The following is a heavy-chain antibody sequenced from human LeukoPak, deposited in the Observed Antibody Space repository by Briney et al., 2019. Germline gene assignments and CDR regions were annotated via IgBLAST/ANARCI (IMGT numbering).Heavy chain of an antibody. CDR1: GYTFTGYY. D-gene: IGHD3-10*01. CDR3: ARGGGLLWFGLEDAFDI. V-gene: IGHV1-2*04. CDR2: INPNSGGT. Sequence: ASVKVSCKASGYTFTGYYMHWVRQAPGQGLEWMGWINPNSGGTNYAQKFQGWVTMTRDTSISTAYMELSRLRSDDTAVYYCARGGGLLWFGLEDAFDIWGQGTMVTVSS. J-gene: IGHJ3*02.